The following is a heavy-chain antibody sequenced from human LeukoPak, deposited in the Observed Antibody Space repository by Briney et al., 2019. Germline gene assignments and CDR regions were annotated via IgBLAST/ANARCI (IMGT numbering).Heavy chain of an antibody. D-gene: IGHD3-9*01. Sequence: SETLSLTCTVSGGSISSYYWSWIRQPPGKGLEWIGYIYYSGSTNYNPSLKSRVTISVDTSKNQFSLKLSSVTAADTAVYYCARSPDILTGYYPNYWGQGTLVTVSS. CDR1: GGSISSYY. CDR2: IYYSGST. CDR3: ARSPDILTGYYPNY. V-gene: IGHV4-59*01. J-gene: IGHJ4*02.